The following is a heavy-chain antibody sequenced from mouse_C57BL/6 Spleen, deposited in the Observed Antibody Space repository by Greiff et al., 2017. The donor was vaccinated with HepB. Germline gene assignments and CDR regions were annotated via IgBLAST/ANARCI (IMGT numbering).Heavy chain of an antibody. V-gene: IGHV1-50*01. J-gene: IGHJ1*03. CDR2: IDPSDSYT. CDR3: ARSTTVVARYWYFDV. CDR1: GYTFTSYW. Sequence: QVQLQQPGAELVKPGASVKLSCKASGYTFTSYWMQWVKQRPGQGLEWIGEIDPSDSYTNYKQKFKGKATLTVDTSSSTAYMQLSSLTSADSAVYYCARSTTVVARYWYFDVWGTGTTVTVSS. D-gene: IGHD1-1*01.